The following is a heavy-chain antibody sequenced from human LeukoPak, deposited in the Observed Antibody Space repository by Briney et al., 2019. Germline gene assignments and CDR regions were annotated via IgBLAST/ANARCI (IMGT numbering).Heavy chain of an antibody. CDR2: INPNSGGT. D-gene: IGHD5-18*01. J-gene: IGHJ6*03. Sequence: ASVKVSCKASGYTFTGYYMHWVRQAPGQGLEWMGWINPNSGGTNYAQKFQGRVTMTRDTSISTAYMELSRLRSDDTAVYYCARGGYSYGYSSYYYYYMDVWGKGTTVTISS. V-gene: IGHV1-2*02. CDR3: ARGGYSYGYSSYYYYYMDV. CDR1: GYTFTGYY.